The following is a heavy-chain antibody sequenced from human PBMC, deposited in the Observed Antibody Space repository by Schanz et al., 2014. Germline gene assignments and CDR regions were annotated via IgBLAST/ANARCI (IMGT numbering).Heavy chain of an antibody. Sequence: QAQLMQSGPELKRPGASVKVSCKASGGTFSSFGINWVRQAPGQGLEWMGRIIPSLGLAKYEQKFQDKVTITADTSTTTAYMELSSLRSDDTAVYYCARGGGPEDVFDIWGQGTILTVSS. CDR2: IIPSLGLA. CDR3: ARGGGPEDVFDI. CDR1: GGTFSSFG. D-gene: IGHD5-12*01. V-gene: IGHV1-69*04. J-gene: IGHJ3*02.